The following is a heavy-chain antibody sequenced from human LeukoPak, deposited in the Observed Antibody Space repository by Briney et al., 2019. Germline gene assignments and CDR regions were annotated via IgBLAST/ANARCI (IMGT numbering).Heavy chain of an antibody. Sequence: GESLKISCKGSGYSINNYWNGWVRQMPGKGLEGMGIIYPADSDIRYSPSFQGQVTISADKSISTAYLQWSSLKASDTAMYYCARQEYCSGGSCYTWLDPWGQGTLVTVSS. D-gene: IGHD2-15*01. CDR2: IYPADSDI. J-gene: IGHJ5*02. CDR1: GYSINNYW. V-gene: IGHV5-51*01. CDR3: ARQEYCSGGSCYTWLDP.